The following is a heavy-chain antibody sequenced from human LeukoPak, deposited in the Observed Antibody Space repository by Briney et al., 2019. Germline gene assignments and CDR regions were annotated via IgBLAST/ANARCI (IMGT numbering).Heavy chain of an antibody. CDR2: IYYSGST. J-gene: IGHJ5*02. CDR1: GGSISSSGYY. CDR3: ARHEYSGSYYGLSWFDH. Sequence: KPSETLSLTCTVSGGSISSSGYYWGWIRQPPGKGLEWIASIYYSGSTYYNPSLKSRFTISVDTSKNQLSLKLSSLTAADTAVYYCARHEYSGSYYGLSWFDHWGQGTLVTVSS. V-gene: IGHV4-39*01. D-gene: IGHD1-26*01.